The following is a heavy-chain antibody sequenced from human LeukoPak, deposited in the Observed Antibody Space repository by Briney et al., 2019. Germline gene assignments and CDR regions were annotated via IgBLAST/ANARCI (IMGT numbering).Heavy chain of an antibody. CDR2: INPSGGTT. J-gene: IGHJ4*02. D-gene: IGHD6-19*01. CDR3: ARVVADNSGWQTLDY. V-gene: IGHV1-46*01. Sequence: ASVKISCKASGYTFTGYYLHWVRQAPGQGLEWMGIINPSGGTTSYAQKFQDRVIMTRDTSTSTVYMELSSLRSEDTAMYYCARVVADNSGWQTLDYWGQGTLVTVSS. CDR1: GYTFTGYY.